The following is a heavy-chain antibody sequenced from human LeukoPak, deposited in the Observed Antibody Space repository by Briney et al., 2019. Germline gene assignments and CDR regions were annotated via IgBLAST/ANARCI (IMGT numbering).Heavy chain of an antibody. J-gene: IGHJ4*02. CDR3: AKDRSGYGDCFDY. CDR2: ISYDGSNK. CDR1: GFTFSSYG. D-gene: IGHD4-17*01. V-gene: IGHV3-30*18. Sequence: GGSLRLSCAASGFTFSSYGMRWVRQAPGKGLEWVAVISYDGSNKYYADSVKGRFTISRDNSKNTLYLQMNSLRAEDTAVYYCAKDRSGYGDCFDYWGQGTLVTVSS.